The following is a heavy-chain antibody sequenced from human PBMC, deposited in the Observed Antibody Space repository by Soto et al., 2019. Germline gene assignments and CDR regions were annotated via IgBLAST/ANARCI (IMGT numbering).Heavy chain of an antibody. CDR2: ISGSGGST. J-gene: IGHJ4*02. CDR3: AKHTYYYDSSGYFPYFDY. V-gene: IGHV3-23*01. CDR1: GFTFSSYA. Sequence: GSLRLSCAASGFTFSSYAMSWVRQAPGKGLEWVSAISGSGGSTYYADSVKGRFTISRDNSKNTLYLQMNSLRAEDTAVYYCAKHTYYYDSSGYFPYFDYWGQGTLVTVSS. D-gene: IGHD3-22*01.